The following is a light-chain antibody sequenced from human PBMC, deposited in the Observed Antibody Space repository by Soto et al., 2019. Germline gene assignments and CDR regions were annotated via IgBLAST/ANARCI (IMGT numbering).Light chain of an antibody. V-gene: IGKV3-11*01. CDR1: QSVGSF. CDR3: QXRNSWXPXFX. Sequence: VVKKSPSTLSLYTGERATLSCRASQSVGSFLAWYQQKPGQAPRLLIYDTSIRATGIPARFSGSGSGTDFTLTISSLEPEDFAVYYCQXRNSWXPXFXXXQXTLLENK. CDR2: DTS. J-gene: IGKJ5*01.